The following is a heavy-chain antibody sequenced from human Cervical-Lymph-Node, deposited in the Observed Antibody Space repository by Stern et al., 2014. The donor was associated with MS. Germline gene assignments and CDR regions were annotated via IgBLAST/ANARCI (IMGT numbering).Heavy chain of an antibody. J-gene: IGHJ4*02. CDR1: GGTYSSYA. CDR2: IIPIFRAT. CDR3: ARGRSHLEVAGIYFDY. Sequence: VQLVESGAEVKKPGSSVKVSCKSFGGTYSSYAMDWVRQAPGQGLEWVGGIIPIFRATKYAQRFQGRLSITADESTITVYMELRSLRVDDTAVYYCARGRSHLEVAGIYFDYWGQGTLVTVSS. V-gene: IGHV1-69*01. D-gene: IGHD3-10*01.